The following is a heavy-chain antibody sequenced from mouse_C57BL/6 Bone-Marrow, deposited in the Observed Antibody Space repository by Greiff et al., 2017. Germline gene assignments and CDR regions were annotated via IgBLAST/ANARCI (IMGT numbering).Heavy chain of an antibody. CDR2: IDPSDSYT. CDR1: GYTFTSYW. V-gene: IGHV1-69*01. J-gene: IGHJ2*01. Sequence: VQLQQPGAELVMPGASVKLSCKASGYTFTSYWMHWVKQRPGQGLEWIGEIDPSDSYTNYNQKFKGKSTLTVDKSSSPAYMQLSSLTSEDSAVYYCARGEGGYYPLFDYWGQGTTLTVSS. D-gene: IGHD2-3*01. CDR3: ARGEGGYYPLFDY.